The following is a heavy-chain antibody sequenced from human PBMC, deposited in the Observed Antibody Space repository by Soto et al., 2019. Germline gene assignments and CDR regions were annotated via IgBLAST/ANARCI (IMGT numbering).Heavy chain of an antibody. CDR3: ARKAWVRFDY. J-gene: IGHJ4*02. D-gene: IGHD7-27*01. CDR2: VFHTGNT. CDR1: GDSISSSVW. V-gene: IGHV4-4*02. Sequence: PSETPSLTCAVSGDSISSSVWWTWVRQPPGKGLEWIGEVFHTGNTNYNPSLKSRVTMSVDKSTNEFSLKVTSVTAADTAIYYCARKAWVRFDYWGQGALVTVSS.